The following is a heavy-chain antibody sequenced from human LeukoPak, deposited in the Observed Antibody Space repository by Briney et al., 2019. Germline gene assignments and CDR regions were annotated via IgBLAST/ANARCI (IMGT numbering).Heavy chain of an antibody. Sequence: PSETLSLTCTVSGGSIRIYYWSWIRQPAGKGLEWIGRIHTSGSTDYNPSLKSRVTMSVDTSKNQFSLKLRSVTAADTALYYCAREGSMTARPFVSIDYWGQGTLVTVSS. V-gene: IGHV4-4*07. D-gene: IGHD6-6*01. CDR2: IHTSGST. CDR3: AREGSMTARPFVSIDY. J-gene: IGHJ4*02. CDR1: GGSIRIYY.